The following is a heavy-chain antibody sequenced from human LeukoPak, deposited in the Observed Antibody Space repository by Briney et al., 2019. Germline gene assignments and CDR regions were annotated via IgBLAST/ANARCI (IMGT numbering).Heavy chain of an antibody. CDR2: ISSGDGPT. Sequence: GGSLRLSCAASGFTFSDYYMTWIRQAPGKGLEWISYISSGDGPTYYADSVKGRFTISRDNAKNSLYLQMNSLRGEDTAVYYCTRDSGYNAFDIWGQGTMVTVSS. V-gene: IGHV3-11*04. CDR1: GFTFSDYY. CDR3: TRDSGYNAFDI. D-gene: IGHD5-12*01. J-gene: IGHJ3*02.